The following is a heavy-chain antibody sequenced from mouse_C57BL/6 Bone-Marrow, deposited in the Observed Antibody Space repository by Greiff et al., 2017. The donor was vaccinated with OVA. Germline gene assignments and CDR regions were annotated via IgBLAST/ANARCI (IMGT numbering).Heavy chain of an antibody. CDR3: ARDYYGSSWYFDV. J-gene: IGHJ1*03. D-gene: IGHD1-1*01. Sequence: QVQLQQSGAELARPGASVKLSCKASGYTFTSYGISWVKQRTGPGLEWIGEIYPRSGNTYYNEKFKGKATLTADKSSSTAYMELRSLTSEDSAVYFCARDYYGSSWYFDVWGTGTTVTVSS. CDR1: GYTFTSYG. CDR2: IYPRSGNT. V-gene: IGHV1-81*01.